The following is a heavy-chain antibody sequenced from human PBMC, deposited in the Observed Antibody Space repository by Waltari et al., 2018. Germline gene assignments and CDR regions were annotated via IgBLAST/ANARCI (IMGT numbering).Heavy chain of an antibody. CDR2: SKDRENSFAT. D-gene: IGHD1-26*01. V-gene: IGHV3-72*01. Sequence: EVQVVESGGGLVQPGGSLRLSCAASGFRFSDHYMDWFRQAPGKGLGGVGRSKDRENSFATEYAASWKGRVAISRDDSANSVYLHMNSLKIDDTAVYYCARAILRATGGGYWGQGTLVTSPQ. CDR1: GFRFSDHY. CDR3: ARAILRATGGGY. J-gene: IGHJ4*02.